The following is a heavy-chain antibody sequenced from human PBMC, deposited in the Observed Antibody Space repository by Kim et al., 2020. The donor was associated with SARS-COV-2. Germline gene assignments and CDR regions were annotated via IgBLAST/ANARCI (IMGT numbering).Heavy chain of an antibody. Sequence: SETLSLTCAVSGGSIISGDWWSWVRQPPGKGHEGIGEIYQSGSANYNPSLKSRVTLSVDNSKNQFSLTLTSVTAADTAVYYCARRDGGGGALDIWGQGTMVSVSS. CDR3: ARRDGGGGALDI. CDR1: GGSIISGDW. V-gene: IGHV4-4*02. D-gene: IGHD3-16*01. CDR2: IYQSGSA. J-gene: IGHJ3*02.